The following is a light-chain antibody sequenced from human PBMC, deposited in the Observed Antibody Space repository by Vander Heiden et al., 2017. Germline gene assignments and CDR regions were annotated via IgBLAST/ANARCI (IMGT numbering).Light chain of an antibody. J-gene: IGLJ2*01. CDR2: EGS. CDR3: CSYAGSSTVV. Sequence: QSALTQPASVSGSPGQPITIPCTGTSSDVWSYNLVSWYQQHPGKAPKLMIYEGSKRPSGVSNRFSGSKSGNTASLTISGLQAEDEADYCCCSYAGSSTVVFGGGTKLTVL. V-gene: IGLV2-23*01. CDR1: SSDVWSYNL.